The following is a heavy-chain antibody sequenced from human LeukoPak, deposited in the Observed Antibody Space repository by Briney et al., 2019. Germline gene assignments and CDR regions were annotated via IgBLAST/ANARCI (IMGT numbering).Heavy chain of an antibody. Sequence: SETVSLTCTVSGGSISCYYWSWIRQPAGKGLEWIGRIYTSGSTNYNPSLKSRVTMSVDTSKNQFSLKPSSVTAADTAVYYCARDYYDFWSGSMDVWGQGTTVPVSS. J-gene: IGHJ6*02. D-gene: IGHD3-3*01. CDR2: IYTSGST. CDR3: ARDYYDFWSGSMDV. V-gene: IGHV4-4*07. CDR1: GGSISCYY.